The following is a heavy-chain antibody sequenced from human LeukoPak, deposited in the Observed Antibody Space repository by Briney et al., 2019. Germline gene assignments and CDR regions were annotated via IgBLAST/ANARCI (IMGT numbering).Heavy chain of an antibody. J-gene: IGHJ6*03. CDR1: GGSISTNNYY. D-gene: IGHD6-19*01. CDR2: IYYTGST. Sequence: PSETLSLTCAVSGGSISTNNYYWGWIRRPPGKGLEWIGSIYYTGSTYYNPSLKSRVTISVDTSKNQFSLKLSSVTAADTAVYYCARPIAVAGSYYYYYMDVWGKGTTVTVSS. V-gene: IGHV4-39*07. CDR3: ARPIAVAGSYYYYYMDV.